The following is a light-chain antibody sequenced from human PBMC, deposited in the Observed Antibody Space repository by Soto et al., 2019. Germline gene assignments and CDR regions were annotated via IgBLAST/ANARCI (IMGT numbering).Light chain of an antibody. CDR2: KAS. V-gene: IGKV1-5*03. CDR1: QSISSW. Sequence: DIQMTQSPSTLSASVGDRVIITCRASQSISSWLAWYQQKPGKAPNLLIYKASTLKSGVPSRFSGSGSGTEFTLTITRLQADDFATYHCQQYDNDSWTFGQGTKVEIK. CDR3: QQYDNDSWT. J-gene: IGKJ1*01.